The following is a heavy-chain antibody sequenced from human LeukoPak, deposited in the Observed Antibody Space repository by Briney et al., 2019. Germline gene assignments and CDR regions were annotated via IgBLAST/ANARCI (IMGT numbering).Heavy chain of an antibody. V-gene: IGHV3-7*01. J-gene: IGHJ4*02. D-gene: IGHD3-3*02. CDR2: IKQDGSEK. CDR3: ASRAHFWSGPGG. Sequence: GGSLRLSCAASGFTFSSYSMNWVRPAPGKGLEWVANIKQDGSEKYYVDSVKGRFTISRDNAKNSLYLQMNSLRAEDTAVYYCASRAHFWSGPGGWGQGTLVTVSS. CDR1: GFTFSSYS.